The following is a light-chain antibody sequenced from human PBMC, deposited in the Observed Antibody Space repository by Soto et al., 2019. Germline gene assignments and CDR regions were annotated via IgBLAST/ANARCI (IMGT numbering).Light chain of an antibody. CDR2: SNN. V-gene: IGLV1-44*01. Sequence: QSVLTQPPSASGTPGQRVTISCSGGSSNIKTNGVSWYQQVPGAAPKLLIYSNNQRPPGAPDRFTGSKSGTSASLAIAGLQSEDEATYHFATWDYSLNGLIFGGGTKLTVL. CDR1: SSNIKTNG. J-gene: IGLJ2*01. CDR3: ATWDYSLNGLI.